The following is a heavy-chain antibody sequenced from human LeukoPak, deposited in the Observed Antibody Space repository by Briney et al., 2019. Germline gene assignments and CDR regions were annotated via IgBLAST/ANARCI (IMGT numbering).Heavy chain of an antibody. CDR3: AKNSFRFGEIY. CDR2: VSGSGGST. J-gene: IGHJ4*02. V-gene: IGHV3-23*01. CDR1: GFTFSSYA. D-gene: IGHD3-10*01. Sequence: GGSLGLSCAASGFTFSSYAMSWVRQAPGKGLAWVSAVSGSGGSTYYADSVKGRFTISRDNSKNTLYLQMNSLRAEDTAVYYCAKNSFRFGEIYWGQGTLVTVSS.